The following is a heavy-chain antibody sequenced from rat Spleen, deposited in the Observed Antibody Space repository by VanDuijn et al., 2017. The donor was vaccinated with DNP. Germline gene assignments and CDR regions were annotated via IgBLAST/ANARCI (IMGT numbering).Heavy chain of an antibody. D-gene: IGHD1-12*01. CDR2: INTGGGNT. V-gene: IGHV5S13*01. Sequence: EVQLVESGGGLVQPGRSLKLSCTASGFTFTNYGMAWVRQAPTKGLEWVASINTGGGNTYYRDSVRGRVTISRENAKSVLFLEMGSLRSEDTATYYCARHDYDRPNDFYGMDVWGQGTSVIVSS. J-gene: IGHJ4*01. CDR3: ARHDYDRPNDFYGMDV. CDR1: GFTFTNYG.